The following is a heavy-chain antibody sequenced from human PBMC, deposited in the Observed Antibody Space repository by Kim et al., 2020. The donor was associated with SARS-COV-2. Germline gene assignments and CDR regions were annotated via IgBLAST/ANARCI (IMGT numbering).Heavy chain of an antibody. CDR2: TSNDGSKK. D-gene: IGHD3-10*01. CDR1: GFTFSTYA. CDR3: AKGLWFGELSLYAFEI. Sequence: GGSLRLSCAASGFTFSTYAMHWVRQASGKGLEWVAVTSNDGSKKYYADSVKGRFTISRDNSKNTVYLQMSSLRAEDTAVYYCAKGLWFGELSLYAFEIWGQGTMATVSS. J-gene: IGHJ3*02. V-gene: IGHV3-30*18.